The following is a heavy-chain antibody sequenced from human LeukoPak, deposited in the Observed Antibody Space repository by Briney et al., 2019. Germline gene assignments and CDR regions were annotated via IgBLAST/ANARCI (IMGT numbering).Heavy chain of an antibody. CDR1: GYTFTYRY. J-gene: IGHJ4*02. CDR3: ARDSVPYGGNAPFDY. Sequence: GASVKVSCKASGYTFTYRYLHWVRQAPGQALEWMGWITPFNGNTNYAQKFQDRVTITRDRSMSTAYMELSSLRSEDTAMYYCARDSVPYGGNAPFDYWGQGTLVTVSS. D-gene: IGHD4-23*01. CDR2: ITPFNGNT. V-gene: IGHV1-45*02.